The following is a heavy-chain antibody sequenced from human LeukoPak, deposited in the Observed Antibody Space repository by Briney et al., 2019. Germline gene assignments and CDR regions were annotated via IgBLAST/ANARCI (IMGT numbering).Heavy chain of an antibody. CDR1: GGTFSSYA. Sequence: SVKVSCKAPGGTFSSYAISWVRQAPGQGLEWMGRIIPILGIANYAQKFQGRVTITADKSTSTAYMELSSLRSEGTAVYYCASGQGYCSSTSCYIRGGFDYWGQGTLVTVSS. J-gene: IGHJ4*02. CDR3: ASGQGYCSSTSCYIRGGFDY. CDR2: IIPILGIA. V-gene: IGHV1-69*04. D-gene: IGHD2-2*02.